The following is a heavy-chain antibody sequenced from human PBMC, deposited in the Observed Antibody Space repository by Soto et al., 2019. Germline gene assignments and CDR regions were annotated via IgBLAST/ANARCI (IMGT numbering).Heavy chain of an antibody. J-gene: IGHJ4*02. Sequence: EVQLVESGGGLVKPGGSLSLSCAASGFTFSNAWMNWVRQASGKGLEWVGRIKRKIDGETTEYASPVKDRFTISRDDSKNTMFLQMNSLETEDTGVYYCTTYSGSSPEWGQGTLVTVSS. CDR1: GFTFSNAW. D-gene: IGHD6-13*01. CDR3: TTYSGSSPE. CDR2: IKRKIDGETT. V-gene: IGHV3-15*07.